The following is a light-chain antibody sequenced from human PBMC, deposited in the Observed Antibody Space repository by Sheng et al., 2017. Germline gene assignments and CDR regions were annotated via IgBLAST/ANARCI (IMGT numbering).Light chain of an antibody. V-gene: IGKV3D-20*02. CDR3: QQRSNWPPVIT. CDR2: AAS. J-gene: IGKJ5*01. CDR1: QSVSSIY. Sequence: EIVLTQSPGTLSLSPGERATLSCRASQSVSSIYLDWYQQKPGQAPRLLIYAASSRATGIPDRFSGSGSGTDFTLTISRLEPEDFAVYYCQQRSNWPPVITFVQGTRLEIK.